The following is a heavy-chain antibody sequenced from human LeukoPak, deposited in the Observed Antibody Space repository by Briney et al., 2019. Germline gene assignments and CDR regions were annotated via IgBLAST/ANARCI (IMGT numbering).Heavy chain of an antibody. CDR2: IYSGGST. V-gene: IGHV3-66*01. CDR1: GFTVSNNY. D-gene: IGHD6-19*01. Sequence: GGSLRLSCAASGFTVSNNYMSWVRQAPEKGLEWVSVIYSGGSTYYADSVKGRFTISRDNSKNTLYLQMNSLRAEDTAMYYCAREGSSGWYEFWFDPWGQGTLVTVSS. CDR3: AREGSSGWYEFWFDP. J-gene: IGHJ5*02.